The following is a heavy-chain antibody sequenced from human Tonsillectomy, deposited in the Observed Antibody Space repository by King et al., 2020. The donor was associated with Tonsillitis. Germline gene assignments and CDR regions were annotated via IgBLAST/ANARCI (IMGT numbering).Heavy chain of an antibody. Sequence: VQLVESGGGLVKPGGSLRLSCAASGFTFSNYNMHWVRQAPGKGLEWASSITSSSSYIYYADSVKGRFTISRDNAKNSLYLQMNSLRAEDTAVYHCARDRDYFWSGYYYVGGQGTLVTVPS. CDR1: GFTFSNYN. J-gene: IGHJ4*02. CDR2: ITSSSSYI. V-gene: IGHV3-21*01. D-gene: IGHD3-3*01. CDR3: ARDRDYFWSGYYYV.